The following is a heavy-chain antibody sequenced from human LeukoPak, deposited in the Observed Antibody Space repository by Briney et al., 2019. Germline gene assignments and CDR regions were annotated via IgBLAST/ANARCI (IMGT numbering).Heavy chain of an antibody. D-gene: IGHD2-15*01. CDR3: ARVENCSGGSCYVWYFDY. V-gene: IGHV4-31*03. Sequence: SQTLSLTCTVSGGSISSGGYYWSWIRQHPGKGLEWIGYIYYSGSTYYNPSLKSRVTISVDTSKNQFSLKLSSATAADTAVYYCARVENCSGGSCYVWYFDYWGQGTLVTVSS. CDR2: IYYSGST. CDR1: GGSISSGGYY. J-gene: IGHJ4*02.